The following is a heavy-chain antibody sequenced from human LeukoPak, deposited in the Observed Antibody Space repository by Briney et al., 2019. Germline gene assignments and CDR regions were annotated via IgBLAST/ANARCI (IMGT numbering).Heavy chain of an antibody. CDR3: ATYWRYFDWLLSDI. V-gene: IGHV3-7*05. CDR1: GLTFGDYW. J-gene: IGHJ3*02. Sequence: GGSLRLSCEASGLTFGDYWMTWVRQAPGKGLECVANIKQDGSENHYVDSVKGRFTISRDNAKNSLSLQMNSLRAEDTAVYYCATYWRYFDWLLSDIWGLGTMVTVSP. CDR2: IKQDGSEN. D-gene: IGHD3-9*01.